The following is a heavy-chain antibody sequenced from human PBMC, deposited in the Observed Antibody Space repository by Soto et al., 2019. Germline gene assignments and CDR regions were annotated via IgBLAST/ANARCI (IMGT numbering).Heavy chain of an antibody. V-gene: IGHV4-39*01. CDR3: ASFGGFYRGGYYGMDV. Sequence: PSETLSLTCTVSGGSISSSSYYWGWIRQPPGKGLEWIGSIYYSGSTYYNPSLKSRVTISVDTSKNQFSLTLSSVTAADTAVYYCASFGGFYRGGYYGMDVWGQGTTVTVSS. J-gene: IGHJ6*02. D-gene: IGHD2-21*02. CDR2: IYYSGST. CDR1: GGSISSSSYY.